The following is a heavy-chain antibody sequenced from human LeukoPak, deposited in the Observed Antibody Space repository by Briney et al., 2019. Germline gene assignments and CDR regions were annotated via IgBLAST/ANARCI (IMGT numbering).Heavy chain of an antibody. CDR2: IKQDGSEK. J-gene: IGHJ4*02. V-gene: IGHV3-7*03. CDR1: GFTFSSYW. Sequence: PGGSLRLSCAASGFTFSSYWMSWVRQAPGKGLEWVANIKQDGSEKYYVDSVKGRFTISRDNAKNSLYLQMNSLRAEDMALYYCAKGGGSYYRPRVFFDYWGQGTLVTVSS. CDR3: AKGGGSYYRPRVFFDY. D-gene: IGHD1-26*01.